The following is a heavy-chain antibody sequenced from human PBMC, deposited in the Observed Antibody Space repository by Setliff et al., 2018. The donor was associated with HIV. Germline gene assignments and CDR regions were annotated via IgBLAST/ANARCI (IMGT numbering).Heavy chain of an antibody. CDR3: AREVEPTTWNDY. Sequence: GGSLRLSCAASGFTFSNYEMNWVRQAPGKGLEWVSYISSGGTTIYYADSVRGRFTISRDNVKNSLYLQMNSLRAEDTAVYYCAREVEPTTWNDYWGQGTLVTVSS. J-gene: IGHJ4*02. D-gene: IGHD1-26*01. V-gene: IGHV3-48*03. CDR1: GFTFSNYE. CDR2: ISSGGTTI.